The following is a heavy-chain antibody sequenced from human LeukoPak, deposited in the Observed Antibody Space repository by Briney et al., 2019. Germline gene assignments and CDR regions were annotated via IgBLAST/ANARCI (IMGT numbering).Heavy chain of an antibody. CDR1: GFTFSSYG. V-gene: IGHV3-33*01. J-gene: IGHJ6*02. Sequence: PGGSLRLSCAASGFTFSSYGMHWVRQAPGKGLEWVAVIWYDGSNKYYADSVKGRFTISRDNSKNTLYLQMNSLRAEDTAVYYCARDMNDFWSGYYGRAAYYYYGMDVWGQGTTVTVSS. CDR2: IWYDGSNK. CDR3: ARDMNDFWSGYYGRAAYYYYGMDV. D-gene: IGHD3-3*01.